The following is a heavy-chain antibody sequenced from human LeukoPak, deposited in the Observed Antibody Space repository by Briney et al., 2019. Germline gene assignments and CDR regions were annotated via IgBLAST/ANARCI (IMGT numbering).Heavy chain of an antibody. CDR3: ARVRIEYDYVWGSYRRNPSFDY. V-gene: IGHV3-7*01. CDR1: GFTFITYW. J-gene: IGHJ4*02. Sequence: GGSLRLSCAASGFTFITYWMTWVRQAPGKGLEWVANIKQDGSDKYYVDSVKGRFTISRDNAKNSVYLQMNSLRAEDTAMYYCARVRIEYDYVWGSYRRNPSFDYRGQGTLVTVSS. CDR2: IKQDGSDK. D-gene: IGHD3-16*02.